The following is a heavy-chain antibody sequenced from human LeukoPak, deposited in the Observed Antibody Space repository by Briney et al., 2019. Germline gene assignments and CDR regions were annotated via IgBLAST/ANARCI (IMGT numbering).Heavy chain of an antibody. CDR2: INPNSGGT. CDR3: ARLPLWFGDKRGPQLTGPFEEF. D-gene: IGHD3-10*01. J-gene: IGHJ4*02. V-gene: IGHV1-2*02. CDR1: GYTFTGYY. Sequence: ASVKVSCKASGYTFTGYYMHWVRQAPGQGLEWMGWINPNSGGTNYAQKFQGRVTMTRDTSISTAYMELSRLRSDDTAVYYCARLPLWFGDKRGPQLTGPFEEFWGQGTLVTVSS.